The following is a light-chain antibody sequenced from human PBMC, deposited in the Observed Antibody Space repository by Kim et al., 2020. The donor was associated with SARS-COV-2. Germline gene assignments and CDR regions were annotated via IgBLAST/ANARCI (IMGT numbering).Light chain of an antibody. CDR3: SSYTTSSPLD. CDR1: SSDVGDYNY. CDR2: DVT. V-gene: IGLV2-14*03. J-gene: IGLJ1*01. Sequence: QSALTQSASVSGSPGQSITITCTGTSSDVGDYNYVSWYQQHPGKAPKLMIFDVTNRPSGVSNRFSGSKSGNTASLTISGLQAEDEADYYCSSYTTSSPLDFGTGTKVTVL.